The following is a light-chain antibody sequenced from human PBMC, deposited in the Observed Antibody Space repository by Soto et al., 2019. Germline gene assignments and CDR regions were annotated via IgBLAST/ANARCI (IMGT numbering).Light chain of an antibody. CDR1: QSVLYTSNNKNF. V-gene: IGKV4-1*01. CDR2: WAS. CDR3: QQYYSLPWT. Sequence: DIVMTQSPQSLAVSLGERATINCKSSQSVLYTSNNKNFLAWYQQKPGQPPKLLFYWASTRESGVPDRFSGSVSGTGFTLTINSLQAEDVAVYYCQQYYSLPWTFGRGTKVEVK. J-gene: IGKJ1*01.